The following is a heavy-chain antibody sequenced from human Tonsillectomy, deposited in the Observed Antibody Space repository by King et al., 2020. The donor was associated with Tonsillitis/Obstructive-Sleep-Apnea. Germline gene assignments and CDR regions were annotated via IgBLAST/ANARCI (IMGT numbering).Heavy chain of an antibody. V-gene: IGHV3-23*04. D-gene: IGHD5/OR15-5a*01. CDR1: GITFSGYA. J-gene: IGHJ6*03. Sequence: VQLVESGGGLVQPGGSLTLSCAASGITFSGYAMSWVRQAPGKGLEWVSAISGSGGSTYYADSVKGRFTISRDNSKNTLYLQMNSLRAEDTAVYYCAKDPHPSVNCYYYYMDVWGKGTTVTVSS. CDR3: AKDPHPSVNCYYYYMDV. CDR2: ISGSGGST.